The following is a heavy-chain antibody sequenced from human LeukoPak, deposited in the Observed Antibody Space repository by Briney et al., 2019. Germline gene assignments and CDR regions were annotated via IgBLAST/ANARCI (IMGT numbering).Heavy chain of an antibody. D-gene: IGHD3-3*01. CDR1: GGSISSYY. CDR2: IYYSGST. V-gene: IGHV4-59*01. Sequence: SETLSLTCTVSGGSISSYYWSWIRQPPGKGLERIGYIYYSGSTNYNPSLKSRVTISVDTSENQFSLKLSSVTAADTAVYYCARNADDFWSGYYMFDYWGQGTLVTVSS. J-gene: IGHJ4*02. CDR3: ARNADDFWSGYYMFDY.